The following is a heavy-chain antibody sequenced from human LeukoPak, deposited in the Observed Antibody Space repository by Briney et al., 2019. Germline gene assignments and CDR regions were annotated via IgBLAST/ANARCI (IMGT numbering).Heavy chain of an antibody. J-gene: IGHJ6*03. CDR2: IYRGGST. CDR3: ARGGSSSSLDYYYYYMDV. CDR1: GGSISSGGYY. V-gene: IGHV4-30-2*01. Sequence: PSETLSLTCSVSGGSISSGGYYWSWIRQPPGKGLEWIGYIYRGGSTSYNSSLKSRVTISLDRSKNQFSLKLSSVAAADTAVYYCARGGSSSSLDYYYYYMDVWGKGTTVIVSS. D-gene: IGHD6-6*01.